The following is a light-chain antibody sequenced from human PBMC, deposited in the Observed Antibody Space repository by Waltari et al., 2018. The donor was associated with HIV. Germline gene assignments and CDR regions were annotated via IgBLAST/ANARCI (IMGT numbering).Light chain of an antibody. V-gene: IGLV1-51*01. CDR1: SSNIGNNY. J-gene: IGLJ2*01. CDR3: GTWDTTLSAVV. Sequence: QSVLTQPPSVSAAPGETVIISCSGSSSNIGNNYVSWYQHLPGTAPKLFIYYNDLLHSWSPVRCSGSRSGTSATLGITGLQTGDEADYYCGTWDTTLSAVVFGGGTKLTVL. CDR2: YND.